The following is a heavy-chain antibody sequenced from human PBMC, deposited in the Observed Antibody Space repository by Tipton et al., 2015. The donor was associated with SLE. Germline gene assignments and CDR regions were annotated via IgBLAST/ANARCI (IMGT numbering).Heavy chain of an antibody. Sequence: SLRLSCSASGFTFTDYYMAWIRQAPGKGLEWVAYLSHTGNTIYYAGSVKGRFSISRDSATNSVHLQMNSLRAEDTAVYHCARFLGAGYPFDYWGQGTLVTVSS. D-gene: IGHD3-16*01. CDR2: LSHTGNTI. CDR3: ARFLGAGYPFDY. CDR1: GFTFTDYY. V-gene: IGHV3-11*04. J-gene: IGHJ4*02.